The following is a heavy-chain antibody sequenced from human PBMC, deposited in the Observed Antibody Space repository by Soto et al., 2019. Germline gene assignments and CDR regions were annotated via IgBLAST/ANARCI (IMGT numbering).Heavy chain of an antibody. Sequence: QITLKESGPTLVKPTQTLTLTCTFSGFSLTTSGVSVGWIRLPPGKALEWLALIYWNDDKRYSPSLKSRLTIPKDTPKNQVVLTMTNMDPVDTATYYCAHSYYSNYGDYWGQGTLVTVSS. CDR3: AHSYYSNYGDY. J-gene: IGHJ4*02. V-gene: IGHV2-5*01. D-gene: IGHD4-4*01. CDR1: GFSLTTSGVS. CDR2: IYWNDDK.